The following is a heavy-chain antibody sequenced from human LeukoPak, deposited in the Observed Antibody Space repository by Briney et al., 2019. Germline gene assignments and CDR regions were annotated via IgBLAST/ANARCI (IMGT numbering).Heavy chain of an antibody. CDR3: ATDGAYGLTH. D-gene: IGHD3-16*01. CDR2: VSSDGSRT. V-gene: IGHV3-74*01. J-gene: IGHJ4*02. Sequence: PGGSLRLSCAASGVSFSTTWMHWVRQAPGKGLMWVSHVSSDGSRTYADSVKGRFTVSRDNNKDMAYLQMSSLRAEDTAVYYCATDGAYGLTHWGQGTLVTVSS. CDR1: GVSFSTTW.